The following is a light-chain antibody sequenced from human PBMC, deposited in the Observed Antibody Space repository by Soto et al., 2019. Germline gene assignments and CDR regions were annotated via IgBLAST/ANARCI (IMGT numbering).Light chain of an antibody. Sequence: DIQMTQSPSTLSASVGDRVTITCRASQSFSAWLAWYQQKPGKAPKLLISKASSLEGGVPSRFSGSGSGTEFTLTISSLQPDDFATYYCQQYNSYPMYTFGQGTKLEIK. V-gene: IGKV1-5*03. CDR1: QSFSAW. J-gene: IGKJ2*01. CDR3: QQYNSYPMYT. CDR2: KAS.